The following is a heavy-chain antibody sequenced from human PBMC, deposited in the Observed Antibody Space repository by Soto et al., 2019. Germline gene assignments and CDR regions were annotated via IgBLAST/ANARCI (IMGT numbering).Heavy chain of an antibody. CDR2: IHHSGGT. V-gene: IGHV4-31*03. D-gene: IGHD2-2*01. Sequence: QVQLQESGPGLVKPSQTLSLTCTVSGGSISSGGYYWSWIRQHPGEGLEWIGCIHHSGGTHYNPSLKRRITISVDTSKNQFSLKLNSVTAADTAVYYCARGEGGSTSCFPYWGQGTLVTVSS. J-gene: IGHJ4*02. CDR1: GGSISSGGYY. CDR3: ARGEGGSTSCFPY.